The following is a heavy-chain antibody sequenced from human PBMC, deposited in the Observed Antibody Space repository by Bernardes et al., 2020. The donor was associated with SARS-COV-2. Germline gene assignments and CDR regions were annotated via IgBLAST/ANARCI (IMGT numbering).Heavy chain of an antibody. D-gene: IGHD3-16*01. Sequence: GGSLRLSCAASGFTFSSYAMSWVRQAPGKGLEWVSAISGSGGSTYYADSVKGRFTISRDNSKNTLYLQMNSLRAEDTAVYYCAKYGLAIYYYYGMDVWGQGTTVTVSS. J-gene: IGHJ6*02. CDR1: GFTFSSYA. CDR2: ISGSGGST. V-gene: IGHV3-23*01. CDR3: AKYGLAIYYYYGMDV.